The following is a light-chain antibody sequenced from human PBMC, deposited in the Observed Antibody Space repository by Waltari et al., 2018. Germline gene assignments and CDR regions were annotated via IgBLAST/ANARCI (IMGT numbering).Light chain of an antibody. CDR1: QSVSTN. Sequence: EIVMTQSPATLSLSPGERATLSCRASQSVSTNLAWYQQKPGQAPRLLIYGASTRATGIPARFSGSGSGTEFTLTISSLQSEDFAVYYCQQYNYWSFGQGTKLEIK. CDR2: GAS. V-gene: IGKV3-15*01. J-gene: IGKJ2*01. CDR3: QQYNYWS.